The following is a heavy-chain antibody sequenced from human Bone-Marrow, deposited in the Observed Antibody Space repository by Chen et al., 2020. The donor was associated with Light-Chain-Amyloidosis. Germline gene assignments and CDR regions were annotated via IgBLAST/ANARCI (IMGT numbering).Heavy chain of an antibody. CDR1: GYTFPNYW. Sequence: EVQLEQSGPEVKKPGESLKISCKGFGYTFPNYWIGWVRQMPGKGLEWMGVIYPDDSEARYSPSFEGQVTISADKSITTAYLQWRRLKASDTAMYYCARRRDGYNFDYWGQGTLVTVSS. J-gene: IGHJ4*02. CDR3: ARRRDGYNFDY. CDR2: IYPDDSEA. V-gene: IGHV5-51*01. D-gene: IGHD5-12*01.